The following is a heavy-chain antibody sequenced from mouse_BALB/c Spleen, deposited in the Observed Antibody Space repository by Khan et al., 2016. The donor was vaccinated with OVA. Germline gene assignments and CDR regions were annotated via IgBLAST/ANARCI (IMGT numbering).Heavy chain of an antibody. CDR2: IWSGGST. CDR3: ARNYDYDEGLAY. CDR1: GFSLTTYG. V-gene: IGHV2-2*02. D-gene: IGHD2-4*01. Sequence: VQLQESGPGLVQPSQSMSITCTVSGFSLTTYGVHWVRQSPGKGLEWLGVIWSGGSTDYNAAFISRLSISKDNSKSQVFFKMNSLQANDTAIYYCARNYDYDEGLAYWGQGTLVTVSA. J-gene: IGHJ3*01.